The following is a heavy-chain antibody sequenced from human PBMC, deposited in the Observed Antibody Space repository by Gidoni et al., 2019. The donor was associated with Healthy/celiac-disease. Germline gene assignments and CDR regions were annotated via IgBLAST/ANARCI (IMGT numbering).Heavy chain of an antibody. CDR2: TYTSGST. Sequence: VQRQESCPGLVKPSETRTRTCTVAAGSISSGSYYWSWNRQPAGKGLEWIGRTYTSGSTNYNPSLKSRVTISVDTSKNQFSLKLSSVTAADTAVYYCARDGTWRIDVWGQGTTVTGSS. CDR1: AGSISSGSYY. V-gene: IGHV4-61*02. J-gene: IGHJ6*02. CDR3: ARDGTWRIDV. D-gene: IGHD1-1*01.